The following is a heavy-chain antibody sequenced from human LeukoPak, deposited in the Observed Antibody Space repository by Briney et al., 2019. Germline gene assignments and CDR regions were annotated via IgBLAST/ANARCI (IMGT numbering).Heavy chain of an antibody. J-gene: IGHJ4*02. Sequence: GGSLRLSCAASGFTFSSYWMSWVRQAPGKGLEWVANINQAGSEKYYVDSVKGRFTISRDNAKNSLYLQMNSLGTEDTALYYCARSRSLHDYWGQGTLVTVSS. CDR2: INQAGSEK. V-gene: IGHV3-7*01. CDR3: ARSRSLHDY. CDR1: GFTFSSYW.